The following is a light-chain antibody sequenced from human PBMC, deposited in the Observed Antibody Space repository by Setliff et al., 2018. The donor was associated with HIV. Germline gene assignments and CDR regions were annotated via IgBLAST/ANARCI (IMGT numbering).Light chain of an antibody. CDR1: SSDVGAYNY. Sequence: QSALAQPRSVSGSPGQSVTVSCTGSSSDVGAYNYVSWYQQHPGTAPKLIIFDVSKRPSGVPDRFSGSKSGDTASLTISGLQSEDEADYYCCSYAGTYTYIFGTGTKVTVL. V-gene: IGLV2-11*01. J-gene: IGLJ1*01. CDR3: CSYAGTYTYI. CDR2: DVS.